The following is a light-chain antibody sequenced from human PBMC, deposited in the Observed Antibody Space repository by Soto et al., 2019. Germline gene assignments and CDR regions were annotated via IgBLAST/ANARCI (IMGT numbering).Light chain of an antibody. Sequence: AILVTQSPSSLSAYTGDRVTITCRASQGISSYLAWYQQKPGKAPKLLIYAASTLQSGVPSRFSGSGSGTDFTLTISCLQSEDFATYYCQQYYSYPRTFGQGAKVDIK. CDR1: QGISSY. CDR3: QQYYSYPRT. J-gene: IGKJ1*01. V-gene: IGKV1-8*01. CDR2: AAS.